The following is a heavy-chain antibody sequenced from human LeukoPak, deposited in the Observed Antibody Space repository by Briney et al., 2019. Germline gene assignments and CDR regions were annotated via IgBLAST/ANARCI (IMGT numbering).Heavy chain of an antibody. J-gene: IGHJ3*02. Sequence: PGGSLRLSCAASGFTFSSYGMHWVRQAPGKGLEWVAFIRYDGSNKYYADSVKGRFTISRDNSKNTLYLQMNTLRAEDTAVYYCAKESGISAGIDIWGQGTMVTVSS. CDR1: GFTFSSYG. V-gene: IGHV3-30*02. D-gene: IGHD1-26*01. CDR3: AKESGISAGIDI. CDR2: IRYDGSNK.